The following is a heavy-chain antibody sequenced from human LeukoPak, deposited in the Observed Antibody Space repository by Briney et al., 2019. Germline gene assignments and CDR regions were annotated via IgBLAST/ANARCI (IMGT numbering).Heavy chain of an antibody. CDR1: GGSISSYY. Sequence: PSETLSLTCTVSGGSISSYYWSWIRQPPGKGLEWIGYIYYSGSTNYNPSLKSRVIISVDTSKNQFSLKLSSVTAADTAVYYCARSGMATNNAFDIWGQGTMVTVSS. V-gene: IGHV4-59*08. D-gene: IGHD5-24*01. J-gene: IGHJ3*02. CDR2: IYYSGST. CDR3: ARSGMATNNAFDI.